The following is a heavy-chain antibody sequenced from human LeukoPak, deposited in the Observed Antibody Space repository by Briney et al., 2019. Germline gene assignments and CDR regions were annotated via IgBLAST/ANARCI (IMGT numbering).Heavy chain of an antibody. CDR2: INHSGNT. D-gene: IGHD6-13*01. CDR1: GGSISSYY. Sequence: NSSETLSLTCTVSGGSISSYYWSWIRQPPGKGLEWIGEINHSGNTNYNPSLKSRVAISVDTSKNQFSLKLSSVTAADTAVYYCARLRERGYSSSLDYWGQGTLVTVSS. V-gene: IGHV4-34*01. CDR3: ARLRERGYSSSLDY. J-gene: IGHJ4*02.